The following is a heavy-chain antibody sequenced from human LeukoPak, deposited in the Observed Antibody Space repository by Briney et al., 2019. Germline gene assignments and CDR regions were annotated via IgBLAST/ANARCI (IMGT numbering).Heavy chain of an antibody. J-gene: IGHJ4*02. Sequence: GGSLRLSCAASGFPFSSYAMSWVRQAPGKGLEWISTISGSDYSTYYADSVKGRFTISRDNSKNTVYLQMNSLRAEDTALYYCARWWLGFDYWGQGTLVTVSS. CDR2: ISGSDYST. CDR1: GFPFSSYA. D-gene: IGHD3-10*01. CDR3: ARWWLGFDY. V-gene: IGHV3-23*01.